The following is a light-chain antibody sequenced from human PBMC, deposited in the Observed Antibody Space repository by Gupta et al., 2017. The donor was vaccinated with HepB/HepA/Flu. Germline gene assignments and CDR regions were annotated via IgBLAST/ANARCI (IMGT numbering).Light chain of an antibody. CDR2: DVT. V-gene: IGLV2-11*01. CDR1: SSDVGGSNY. Sequence: QSALTQPRSVSGSPGQSVTISSTGTSSDVGGSNYVSWYQQHPGKAPKLMSYDVTKRPSGVPDRFSGSKSGNTASLTISGLQAEDEADYYCCSYAGTYTWVFGGGTKLTVL. CDR3: CSYAGTYTWV. J-gene: IGLJ3*02.